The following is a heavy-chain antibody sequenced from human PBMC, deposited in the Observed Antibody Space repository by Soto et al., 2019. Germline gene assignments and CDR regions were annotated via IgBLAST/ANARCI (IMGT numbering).Heavy chain of an antibody. J-gene: IGHJ5*02. CDR1: GFTFSNYG. V-gene: IGHV3-30*18. CDR3: AKDPKCCTIGSHFLDDWFDP. Sequence: GGSLRLSCAASGFTFSNYGMHWVRQTPGKGLEWVAVISYDGSHQFYTDSVKGRFTISRDNSKNTLYLQMNSLKTEDTAMYYCAKDPKCCTIGSHFLDDWFDPWGQGTLVTVSS. D-gene: IGHD2-8*01. CDR2: ISYDGSHQ.